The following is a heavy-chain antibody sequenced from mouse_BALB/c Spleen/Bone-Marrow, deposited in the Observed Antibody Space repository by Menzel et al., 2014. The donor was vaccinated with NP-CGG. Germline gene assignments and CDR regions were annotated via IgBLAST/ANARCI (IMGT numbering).Heavy chain of an antibody. D-gene: IGHD3-2*02. CDR1: GYTFXSYW. Sequence: VHLVESGAELVKPGASVKMSCKASGYTFXSYWMHWVKQRPGQGLEWIGVIDPSDSYTSYNQKFKGKATLTVDTSSSTAYMQLSSLTSEDSAVYYCTRSGYGNYYAMDYWGQGTSVTVSS. J-gene: IGHJ4*01. CDR3: TRSGYGNYYAMDY. CDR2: IDPSDSYT. V-gene: IGHV1S127*01.